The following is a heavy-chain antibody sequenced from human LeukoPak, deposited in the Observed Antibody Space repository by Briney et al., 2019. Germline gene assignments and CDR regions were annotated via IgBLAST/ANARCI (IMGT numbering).Heavy chain of an antibody. V-gene: IGHV4-30-2*01. D-gene: IGHD4-11*01. CDR1: GGSISSGGYS. CDR3: VRGGAATVTTYYYGMDV. Sequence: SETLSLTCAVSGGSISSGGYSWSWIRQPPGKGLEWIGYIYHSGSTYYNPSLKSRVTISVDRSKNQFSLKLSSVTAADTAVYYCVRGGAATVTTYYYGMDVWGQGTTVTVSS. J-gene: IGHJ6*02. CDR2: IYHSGST.